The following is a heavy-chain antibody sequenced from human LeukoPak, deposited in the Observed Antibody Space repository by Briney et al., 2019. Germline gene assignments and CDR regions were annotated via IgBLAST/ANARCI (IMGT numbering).Heavy chain of an antibody. J-gene: IGHJ4*02. V-gene: IGHV4-30-4*01. CDR2: IYYSGST. Sequence: PSETLSLTCTVSGGSISSGDYYWSWIRQPPGKGLEWIGYIYYSGSTYYNPSLKSRVTISVDTSKNQFSLKLSSVTAADTAVYYCARVGDTVYYFDYWGQGTLVTVSS. CDR3: ARVGDTVYYFDY. D-gene: IGHD5-18*01. CDR1: GGSISSGDYY.